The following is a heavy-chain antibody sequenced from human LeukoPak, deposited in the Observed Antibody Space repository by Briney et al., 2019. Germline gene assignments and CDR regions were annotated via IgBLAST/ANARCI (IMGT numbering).Heavy chain of an antibody. J-gene: IGHJ5*02. CDR1: GYTFTTYY. V-gene: IGHV1-46*01. D-gene: IGHD2-21*02. Sequence: ASVKVSCKTSGYTFTTYYIHWVRQAPGQRLEWMGIINPSGGSTSYAQKFQGRVTMTRDTSTSTVYMELSSLRSEDTAVYYCARDVSLGDSGGPWGQGTLVTVSS. CDR2: INPSGGST. CDR3: ARDVSLGDSGGP.